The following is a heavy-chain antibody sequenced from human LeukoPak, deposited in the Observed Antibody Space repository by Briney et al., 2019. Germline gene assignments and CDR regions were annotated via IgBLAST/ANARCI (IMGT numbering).Heavy chain of an antibody. J-gene: IGHJ6*02. CDR2: IKQDGSEK. Sequence: PGGSLRLSCAASGFTFSSYWMSWVRQAPGKGLEWVANIKQDGSEKYYVDSVKGRFTISRDNAKNSLYLQMNSLRAEDTAVYYCARDRTYYDFWSGYYNYYGMDVWGQGTTVTVSS. V-gene: IGHV3-7*01. CDR3: ARDRTYYDFWSGYYNYYGMDV. D-gene: IGHD3-3*01. CDR1: GFTFSSYW.